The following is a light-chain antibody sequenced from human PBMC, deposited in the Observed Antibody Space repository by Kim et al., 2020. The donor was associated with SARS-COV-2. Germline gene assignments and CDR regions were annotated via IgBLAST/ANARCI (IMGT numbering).Light chain of an antibody. V-gene: IGKV3-20*01. CDR2: GAS. CDR1: QSVSSVY. J-gene: IGKJ5*01. CDR3: QQYGNSPIT. Sequence: EIVLTQSPGTLSLSPGERATLSCRASQSVSSVYLACYQQKPGQAPLLVIYGASSRATSITDRFSGGGSGTDFSLTISRLEHEDVAVYYCQQYGNSPITFGQGTRLEIK.